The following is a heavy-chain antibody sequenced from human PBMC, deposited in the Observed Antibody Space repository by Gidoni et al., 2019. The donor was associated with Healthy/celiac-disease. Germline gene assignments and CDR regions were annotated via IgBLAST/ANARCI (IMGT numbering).Heavy chain of an antibody. CDR1: GFTFYDYA. Sequence: EVQLVESGGGLVQPGRSLRLSCAASGFTFYDYAMHWVRQAPGKGLEWVSGIRRNSDDIGYADSVKGRFTISRDNAKNSLSLQMNSLRAEDAALYYCAKGGSYSLRNDFDYWGQGTLVTVSS. CDR3: AKGGSYSLRNDFDY. V-gene: IGHV3-9*01. D-gene: IGHD1-26*01. J-gene: IGHJ4*02. CDR2: IRRNSDDI.